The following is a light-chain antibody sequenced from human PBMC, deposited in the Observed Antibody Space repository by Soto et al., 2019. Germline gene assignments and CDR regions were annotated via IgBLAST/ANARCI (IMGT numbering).Light chain of an antibody. CDR2: DVS. Sequence: QSVLTQPASVSGSPGQSITISCTGTSSDVGGYNYVSWYQQHPGKAPKLMIYDVSNRPSGVSNRFSGSKSGNTASLTISGLQAEDEADYYRSSYTSSSTYVVFGGGTKLTV. J-gene: IGLJ2*01. CDR1: SSDVGGYNY. CDR3: SSYTSSSTYVV. V-gene: IGLV2-14*01.